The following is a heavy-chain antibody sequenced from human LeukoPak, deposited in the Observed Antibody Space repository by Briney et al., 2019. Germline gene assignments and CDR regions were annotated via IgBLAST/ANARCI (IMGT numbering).Heavy chain of an antibody. CDR2: IYYSGST. CDR3: ERSRQDYGGNSAPYFDY. V-gene: IGHV4-59*11. CDR1: GGSISSHY. J-gene: IGHJ4*02. Sequence: SETLSLTCTVSGGSISSHYWSWIRQPPGKGLEWIGYIYYSGSTNYNPSLKSRVTISVDTSKNQFSLKLSSVTAADTAVYYCERSRQDYGGNSAPYFDYWGQGTLVTVSS. D-gene: IGHD4-23*01.